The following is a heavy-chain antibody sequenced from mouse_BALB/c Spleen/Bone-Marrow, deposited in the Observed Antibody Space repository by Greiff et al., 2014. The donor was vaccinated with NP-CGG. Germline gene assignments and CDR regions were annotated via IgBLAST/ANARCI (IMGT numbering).Heavy chain of an antibody. V-gene: IGHV1-14*01. J-gene: IGHJ2*01. CDR2: INPYNDAT. Sequence: EVQLQQSGPELVKPGASVKMSCKASGYTFTSYVIHWVKQKPGQGLEWIGYINPYNDATKFNERFKGKATLTSDNSSSTAYMVLSSLTSEDSAVYYCAREGVDYFDYWGQGTTLTVSS. CDR3: AREGVDYFDY. CDR1: GYTFTSYV.